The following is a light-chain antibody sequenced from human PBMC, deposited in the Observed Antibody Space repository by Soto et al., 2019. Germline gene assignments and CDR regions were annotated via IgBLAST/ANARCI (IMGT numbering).Light chain of an antibody. J-gene: IGKJ3*01. CDR3: QQRSNWPPI. Sequence: ESVLTQAPATLSLSPGERATLSCRASQSVSSYLAWYQQKPGQAPRLLIYDASNRATGIPARFSGSGSGTDLTLTISSLEPEDFAVYYCQQRSNWPPIFGPGTKVDIK. CDR2: DAS. V-gene: IGKV3-11*01. CDR1: QSVSSY.